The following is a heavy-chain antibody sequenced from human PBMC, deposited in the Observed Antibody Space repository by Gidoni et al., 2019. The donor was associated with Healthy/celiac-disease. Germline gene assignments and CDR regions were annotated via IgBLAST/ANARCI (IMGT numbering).Heavy chain of an antibody. V-gene: IGHV4-59*01. CDR3: ARWGYDFWRPHRYYYYYMDV. D-gene: IGHD3-3*01. CDR1: GGSISSYY. Sequence: QVQLQESGPGLVKPSETLSLTCTVSGGSISSYYWSWIRQPPGKGLEWIGYIYYSGSTNYNPSLKSRVTISVDTSKNQFSLKLSSVTAADTAVYYCARWGYDFWRPHRYYYYYMDVWGKGTTVTVSS. CDR2: IYYSGST. J-gene: IGHJ6*03.